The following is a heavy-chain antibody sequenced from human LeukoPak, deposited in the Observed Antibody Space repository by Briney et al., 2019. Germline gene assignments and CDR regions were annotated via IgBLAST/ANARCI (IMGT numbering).Heavy chain of an antibody. CDR1: GYTFTSYG. D-gene: IGHD4/OR15-4a*01. CDR2: ISAYNGNT. Sequence: ASVKVSCKASGYTFTSYGISRVRQAPGQGLEWMGWISAYNGNTNYAQKLQGRVTMTTDTSTSTAYMELRSLRSDDTVVYYCARVRGELLATRYYYYYYYMDVWGKGTTVTVSS. J-gene: IGHJ6*03. V-gene: IGHV1-18*01. CDR3: ARVRGELLATRYYYYYYYMDV.